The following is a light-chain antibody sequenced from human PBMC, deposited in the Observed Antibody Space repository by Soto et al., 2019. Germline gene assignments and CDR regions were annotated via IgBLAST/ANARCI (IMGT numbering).Light chain of an antibody. CDR1: QSIRDL. V-gene: IGKV1-5*03. CDR2: KAS. CDR3: QQYNGYWT. J-gene: IGKJ1*01. Sequence: DIPMTQSPSTLSASVGDRVTITCRASQSIRDLLAWYQQKPGKAPKLLIYKASSLKSGVPSRFSGSGSGTEYTLTISSLQPDDFATYYCQQYNGYWTFGQGTKVEIK.